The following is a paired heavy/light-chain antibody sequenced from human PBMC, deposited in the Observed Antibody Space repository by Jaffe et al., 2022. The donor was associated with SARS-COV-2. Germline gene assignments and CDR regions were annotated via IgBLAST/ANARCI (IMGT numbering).Heavy chain of an antibody. CDR3: VGRDGGILLAI. CDR1: GDSVSSNSAA. Sequence: QVQLQESGPGLVKPSQTLSVTCAISGDSVSSNSAAWNWIRQSPSRGLEWLGRTYYRSKWNNDYAASVRSRISINPDTSKNQFSLQLNSVTPEDTAVYYCVGRDGGILLAIWGQGTTVTVSS. J-gene: IGHJ3*02. CDR2: TYYRSKWNN. V-gene: IGHV6-1*01. D-gene: IGHD1-20*01.
Light chain of an antibody. V-gene: IGLV1-44*01. J-gene: IGLJ1*01. Sequence: QSVVTQPPSASGTPGQRVTISCSGGSSNIGRNSVNWYQQLPGTAPKLLIYSNNQRPSGVPDRFSGSKSGTSASLAIGGLQSEDEADYYCAAWDDSLYGYVFGTGTKVTVL. CDR2: SNN. CDR1: SSNIGRNS. CDR3: AAWDDSLYGYV.